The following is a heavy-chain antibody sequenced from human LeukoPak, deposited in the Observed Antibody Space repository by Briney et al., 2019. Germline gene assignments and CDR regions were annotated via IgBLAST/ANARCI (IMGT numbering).Heavy chain of an antibody. CDR1: GGSISSGGYS. J-gene: IGHJ5*02. Sequence: PSQTLSLTCAVSGGSISSGGYSWSWIRQPPGKGLEWIGYIYHSGSTYYNPSLKSRVTISVDRSKNQFSLKLSSVTAADTAVYYRARAGAVQKWFDPWGQGTLVTVSS. D-gene: IGHD3-10*01. CDR3: ARAGAVQKWFDP. CDR2: IYHSGST. V-gene: IGHV4-30-2*01.